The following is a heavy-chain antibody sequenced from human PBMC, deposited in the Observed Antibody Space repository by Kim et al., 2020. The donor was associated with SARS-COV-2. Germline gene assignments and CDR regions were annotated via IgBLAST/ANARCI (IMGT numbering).Heavy chain of an antibody. CDR3: ARDRKLRYFDWLFVDY. D-gene: IGHD3-9*01. V-gene: IGHV3-11*06. Sequence: GGSLRLSCAASGFTFSDYYMSWIRQAPGKGLEWVSYISSSSSYTKYADSVKGRFTISRDNAKNSLYLQMNSLRAEDTAVYYCARDRKLRYFDWLFVDYWGQGTLVTVSS. CDR1: GFTFSDYY. J-gene: IGHJ4*02. CDR2: ISSSSSYT.